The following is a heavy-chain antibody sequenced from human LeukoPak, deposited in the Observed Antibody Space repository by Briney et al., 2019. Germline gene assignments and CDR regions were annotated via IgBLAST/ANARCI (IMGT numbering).Heavy chain of an antibody. CDR2: IWYDGSNK. J-gene: IGHJ4*02. V-gene: IGHV3-33*01. CDR3: ARALYSSGWYRGFDY. CDR1: GFTFSSYG. D-gene: IGHD6-19*01. Sequence: GSLRLSCAASGFTFSSYGMHWVRQAPGKGLEWVAVIWYDGSNKYYADSVKGRFTISRDNSKNTLYLQMNSLRAEDTAVYYCARALYSSGWYRGFDYWGQGTLVTVSS.